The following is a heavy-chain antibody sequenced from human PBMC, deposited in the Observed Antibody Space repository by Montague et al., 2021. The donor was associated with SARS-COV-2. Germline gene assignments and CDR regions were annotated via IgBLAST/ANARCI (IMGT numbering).Heavy chain of an antibody. Sequence: SETLSLTCTVSGDSISSSSYDWGWIRRPPGKGLEWIGHISYHGNTNYNPSLKSRVTISVDTSENQFSLKVSSVTATDTAIYYCARRFDYCGSYCPPRYFDYWGRGTLVTVSS. CDR2: ISYHGNT. CDR1: GDSISSSSYD. V-gene: IGHV4-39*01. J-gene: IGHJ4*01. CDR3: ARRFDYCGSYCPPRYFDY. D-gene: IGHD2-21*01.